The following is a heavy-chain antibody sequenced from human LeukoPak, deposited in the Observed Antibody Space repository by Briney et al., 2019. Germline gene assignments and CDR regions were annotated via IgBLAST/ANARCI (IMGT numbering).Heavy chain of an antibody. D-gene: IGHD4-17*01. CDR2: ISSSSSYI. J-gene: IGHJ4*02. Sequence: GGSLRLSCAASGFTFSSYIMNWVRQAPGKGVDWVSSISSSSSYIYYADSVKGRFTISRDNAKNSLYLQMNSLRAEDTAVYYCARDGYYGDYPFDYWGQGTLVTVSS. CDR1: GFTFSSYI. CDR3: ARDGYYGDYPFDY. V-gene: IGHV3-21*01.